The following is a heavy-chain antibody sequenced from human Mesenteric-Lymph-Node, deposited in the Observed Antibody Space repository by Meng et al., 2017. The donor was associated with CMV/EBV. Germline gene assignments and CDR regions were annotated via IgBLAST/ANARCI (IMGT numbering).Heavy chain of an antibody. V-gene: IGHV3-30*02. Sequence: GGSLRLSCAASGFTFSTYNMHWVRQAPGKGLEWVAFILYEGTDKYYTDSVKGRFTPSRDNSKNTLYLQMSSLRAEDTAVYFCAKDSSYYGMDVWGQGTTVTVSS. CDR2: ILYEGTDK. CDR1: GFTFSTYN. CDR3: AKDSSYYGMDV. J-gene: IGHJ6*02.